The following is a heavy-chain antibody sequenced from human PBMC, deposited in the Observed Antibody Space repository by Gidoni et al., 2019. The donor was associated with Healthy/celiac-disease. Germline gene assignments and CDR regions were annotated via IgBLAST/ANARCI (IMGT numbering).Heavy chain of an antibody. CDR1: GYTFTSYA. J-gene: IGHJ6*02. V-gene: IGHV1-3*01. CDR3: ARDPKDYGDYYYYYGMDV. D-gene: IGHD4-17*01. CDR2: INAGNGNT. Sequence: QVPLAQSGAEVKKPGASVQVSCKASGYTFTSYAMHRVRQAPGQRLEWMGWINAGNGNTKYSQKFQGRVTITRDTSASTAYMELSSLRSEDTAVYYCARDPKDYGDYYYYYGMDVWGQGTTVTVAS.